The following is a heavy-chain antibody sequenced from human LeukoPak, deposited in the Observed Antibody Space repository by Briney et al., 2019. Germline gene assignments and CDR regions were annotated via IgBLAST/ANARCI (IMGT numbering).Heavy chain of an antibody. CDR3: ARLPMAVTPHVDY. V-gene: IGHV4-59*01. J-gene: IGHJ4*02. D-gene: IGHD2-21*02. Sequence: SETLSLTCTVSGGSITSYYRSWIRQSPGKGLEWIGFMYYSGTTNYNPSLKSRVTISLGMSKNQFSPKLSSVTAADTAVYYCARLPMAVTPHVDYWGQGTLVTVSS. CDR2: MYYSGTT. CDR1: GGSITSYY.